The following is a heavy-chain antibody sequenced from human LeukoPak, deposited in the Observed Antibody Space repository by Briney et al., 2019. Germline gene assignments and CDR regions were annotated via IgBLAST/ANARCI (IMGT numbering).Heavy chain of an antibody. J-gene: IGHJ6*02. CDR1: GGSFSGYY. V-gene: IGHV4-34*01. CDR2: INHSGST. Sequence: SETLSLTCAVYGGSFSGYYWSGIRQPPGKGLEWIGEINHSGSTNYNPSLKSRVTISVDTSKNQFSLELSSVTAADTAVYYCARVRYYYGMDVWGQGTTVTVSS. CDR3: ARVRYYYGMDV.